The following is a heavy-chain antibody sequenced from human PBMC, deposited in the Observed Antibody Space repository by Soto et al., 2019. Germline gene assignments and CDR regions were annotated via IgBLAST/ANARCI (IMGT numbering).Heavy chain of an antibody. V-gene: IGHV4-4*07. CDR2: FYASGTT. CDR3: AISSNLYAVDI. CDR1: GASINSYA. D-gene: IGHD3-16*02. J-gene: IGHJ3*02. Sequence: SDTLSLTCAVSGASINSYAWSWIRQPAGKGLEWVGQFYASGTTKYKPALKSRVTMSLDTYKNQFSLRLNSVTAADTAVYLCAISSNLYAVDIWGQGTMVT.